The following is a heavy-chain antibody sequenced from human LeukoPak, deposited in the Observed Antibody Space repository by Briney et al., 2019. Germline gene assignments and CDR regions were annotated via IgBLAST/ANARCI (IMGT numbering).Heavy chain of an antibody. CDR1: GFTISSNY. J-gene: IGHJ4*02. Sequence: GGSLRLSCEASGFTISSNYVSWVRQAPGKGLEWVSDLYSGGSTYYADSVKGRFTISRDKSRNTLYLQMNSLRVEDTAVYYCARRGISGYYYDYWGQGALVTVSS. CDR2: LYSGGST. D-gene: IGHD3-22*01. V-gene: IGHV3-53*01. CDR3: ARRGISGYYYDY.